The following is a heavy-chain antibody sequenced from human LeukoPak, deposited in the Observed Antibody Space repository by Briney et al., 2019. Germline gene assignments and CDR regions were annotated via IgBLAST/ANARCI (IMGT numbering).Heavy chain of an antibody. CDR2: IYSDNT. CDR3: ARRAGAYSHPYDY. J-gene: IGHJ4*02. Sequence: GRSLRLSCAASGFTFSSYSMNWVRQAPGKGLEWVSLIYSDNTHYSDSVKGRFTISRDNSKNTLYLQMNSLRAEDTAVYYCARRAGAYSHPYDYWGQGTLVTVSS. V-gene: IGHV3-53*01. CDR1: GFTFSSYS. D-gene: IGHD4/OR15-4a*01.